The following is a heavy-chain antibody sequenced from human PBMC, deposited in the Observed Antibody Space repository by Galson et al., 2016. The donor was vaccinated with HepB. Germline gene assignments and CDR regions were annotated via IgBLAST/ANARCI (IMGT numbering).Heavy chain of an antibody. CDR1: GFNFSDYY. J-gene: IGHJ4*02. CDR3: ARVYHGSLNLHY. D-gene: IGHD1-14*01. CDR2: ISSSSGYT. V-gene: IGHV3-11*06. Sequence: SLRLSCAASGFNFSDYYMSWVRQSPGKGLEWISYISSSSGYTNYEDSVRGRFIVSRDNAKSSLYLQMNNLRGEDTAIYYCARVYHGSLNLHYWGQGTLVTVSS.